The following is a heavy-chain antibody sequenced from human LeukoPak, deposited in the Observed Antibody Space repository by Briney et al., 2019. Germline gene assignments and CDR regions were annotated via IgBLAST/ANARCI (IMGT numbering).Heavy chain of an antibody. CDR2: TYYRSKWYN. D-gene: IGHD3-16*02. CDR1: GDSVSSNSAT. J-gene: IGHJ3*02. Sequence: SQTLSLTCDISGDSVSSNSATWNWVRQSPSRGLEWLGRTYYRSKWYNDYAVSVKSRITINPDTSKNQFSLQLKYVTPEDTAVYYCARDPDPFSRLSVFDIWGQGTMVTVSS. CDR3: ARDPDPFSRLSVFDI. V-gene: IGHV6-1*01.